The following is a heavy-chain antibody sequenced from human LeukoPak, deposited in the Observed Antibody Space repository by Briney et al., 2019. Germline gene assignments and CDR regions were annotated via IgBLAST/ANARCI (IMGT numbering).Heavy chain of an antibody. D-gene: IGHD4-11*01. J-gene: IGHJ4*02. Sequence: SETLSLTCTVSGGSISSSSYYWGWIRQPPGKGLEWIGSIYYSGSTYYNPSLKSRVTISVDTSKNQFSLKLSSVTAADTAVYYCARHGSLECYSIEYYFDYWGQGTLVTVSS. CDR2: IYYSGST. V-gene: IGHV4-39*01. CDR3: ARHGSLECYSIEYYFDY. CDR1: GGSISSSSYY.